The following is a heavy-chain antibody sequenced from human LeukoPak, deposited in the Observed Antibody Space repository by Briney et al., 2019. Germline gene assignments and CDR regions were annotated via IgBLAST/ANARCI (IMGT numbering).Heavy chain of an antibody. J-gene: IGHJ4*02. CDR2: ISGSSGST. V-gene: IGHV3-23*01. CDR1: GFTFSSYA. Sequence: GGSLRLSCAASGFTFSSYAMNWVRQAPGKGLECVSGISGSSGSTYYADSVKGRFTISRDNSKNTLYLQMNSLRAEDTAVYYCAKGQRGGSYFDNWGQGTLVTVSS. D-gene: IGHD3-16*01. CDR3: AKGQRGGSYFDN.